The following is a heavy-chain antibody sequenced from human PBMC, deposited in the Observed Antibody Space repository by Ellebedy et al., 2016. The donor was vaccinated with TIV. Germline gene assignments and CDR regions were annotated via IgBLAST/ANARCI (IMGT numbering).Heavy chain of an antibody. J-gene: IGHJ4*02. CDR3: GRSGWQIAKNVDF. CDR2: IHQDGSER. V-gene: IGHV3-7*03. CDR1: GFTFSGFW. D-gene: IGHD1-1*01. Sequence: GESLKISCAASGFTFSGFWMAWVRQAPGKGLEWVANIHQDGSERHYLDSVKGRFTISRDNSKKSLYLQMNSLRAEDTAVYYCGRSGWQIAKNVDFWGQGTLVTVSS.